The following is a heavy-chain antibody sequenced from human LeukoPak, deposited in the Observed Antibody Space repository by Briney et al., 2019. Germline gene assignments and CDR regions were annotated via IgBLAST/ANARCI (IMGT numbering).Heavy chain of an antibody. V-gene: IGHV1-2*02. CDR3: AREAGTDYTFDY. D-gene: IGHD1-1*01. J-gene: IGHJ4*02. CDR2: INPNSGGI. Sequence: ASVKVSCKASGYTFTGYYMHWVRQAPGQGLEWMGWINPNSGGINYAQKFQGRVTMTRDTSISTAYMELSRLRSDDTAVYYCAREAGTDYTFDYWGQGTLVTVSS. CDR1: GYTFTGYY.